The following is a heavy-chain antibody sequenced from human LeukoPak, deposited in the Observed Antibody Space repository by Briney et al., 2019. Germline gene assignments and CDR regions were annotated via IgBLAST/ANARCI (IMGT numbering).Heavy chain of an antibody. CDR2: INHNGST. D-gene: IGHD3-9*01. CDR3: ARDVLRYFEKGAFDI. V-gene: IGHV4-34*01. CDR1: GGSFSGYY. J-gene: IGHJ3*02. Sequence: PSETLSLTCAVYGGSFSGYYWSWIRQPPGKGLEWIGEINHNGSTNYNPSLKSRVTISVDTSKNQFSLKLSSVTAADTAVYYCARDVLRYFEKGAFDIWGQGTMVTVSP.